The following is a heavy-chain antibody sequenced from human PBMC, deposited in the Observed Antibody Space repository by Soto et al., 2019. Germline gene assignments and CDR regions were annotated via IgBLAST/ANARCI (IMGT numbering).Heavy chain of an antibody. Sequence: EAQLVESGGGLVQPGGSLRLSCAASGFTFSNYEMHWVRQAPGKGLEYVSGISNNGAHTDYAKSVKGRFTISRDNSEKSMYLQMGTLRANDMAVYYCARLGHSCRWPNAYMVFCCKGTTVSASS. CDR3: ARLGHSCRWPNAYMVF. J-gene: IGHJ6*04. CDR2: ISNNGAHT. CDR1: GFTFSNYE. V-gene: IGHV3-64*01. D-gene: IGHD6-13*01.